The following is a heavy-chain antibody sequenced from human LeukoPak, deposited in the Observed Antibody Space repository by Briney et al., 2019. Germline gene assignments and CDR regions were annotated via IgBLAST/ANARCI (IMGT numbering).Heavy chain of an antibody. D-gene: IGHD1-7*01. CDR3: ARGTTGTTAFFYFDY. CDR1: GRTFSSYT. V-gene: IGHV1-69*02. CDR2: IIDILGIA. J-gene: IGHJ4*02. Sequence: SVKVSCKAYGRTFSSYTIRWVRQAHGKGFEWKERIIDILGIANYAQKFQGRVTITADKSTSTAYIELSSLRSEDTAVYYCARGTTGTTAFFYFDYLGQGTLVTVSS.